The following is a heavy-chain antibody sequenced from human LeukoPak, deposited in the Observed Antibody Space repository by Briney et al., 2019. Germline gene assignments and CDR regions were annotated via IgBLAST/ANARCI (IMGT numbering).Heavy chain of an antibody. CDR2: INSDGSST. CDR1: GFTFSTYW. Sequence: PGGSLRLSCAASGFTFSTYWMYWVRHAPGKGLVWVSRINSDGSSTKNADSVKGRFATSRDNAKNSLYLQMNSLRAEDTAVYYCARAQYYDSTTAGGMDVWGQGTTVTVSS. V-gene: IGHV3-74*01. J-gene: IGHJ6*02. CDR3: ARAQYYDSTTAGGMDV. D-gene: IGHD3-22*01.